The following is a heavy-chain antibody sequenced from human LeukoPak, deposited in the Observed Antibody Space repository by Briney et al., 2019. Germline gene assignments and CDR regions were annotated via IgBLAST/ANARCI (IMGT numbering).Heavy chain of an antibody. J-gene: IGHJ6*03. D-gene: IGHD3-3*01. CDR3: ARDHYDFWSGPNYYYYYMDV. CDR2: ISYDGSNK. Sequence: GGSLRLSCAASGFTFSSYAMHWVRQAPGKGLEWVAVISYDGSNKYYADSVKGRFTISRDNSKNTLYLQMNSLRAEDTAVYYCARDHYDFWSGPNYYYYYMDVWGKGTTVTVSS. CDR1: GFTFSSYA. V-gene: IGHV3-30-3*01.